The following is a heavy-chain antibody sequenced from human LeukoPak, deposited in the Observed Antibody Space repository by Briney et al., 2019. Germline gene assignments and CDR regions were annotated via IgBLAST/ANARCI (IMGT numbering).Heavy chain of an antibody. CDR3: ARHGLGYCSSTSCYYYGMDV. CDR1: GGSISSYY. CDR2: IYYSGST. Sequence: SETLSLTCTVSGGSISSYYRSWIRQPPGKGLEWIGYIYYSGSTNYNPSLKSRVTISVDTSKNQFSLKLSSVTAADTAVYYCARHGLGYCSSTSCYYYGMDVWGQGTTVTVSS. D-gene: IGHD2-2*01. J-gene: IGHJ6*02. V-gene: IGHV4-59*08.